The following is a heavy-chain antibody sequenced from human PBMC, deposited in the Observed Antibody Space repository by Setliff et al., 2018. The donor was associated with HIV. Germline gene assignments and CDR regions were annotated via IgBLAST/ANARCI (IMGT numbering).Heavy chain of an antibody. J-gene: IGHJ5*02. CDR1: GFTFSSYS. V-gene: IGHV3-48*04. CDR2: TSSSGATI. D-gene: IGHD6-13*01. Sequence: GESLKISCAASGFTFSSYSMDWVRQAPGKGLDWVSYTSSSGATIYYADSVKGRFTIYRDNTKNSLYLQRNILRTEDTAVYSCARILVAAAGTGFDPWGQGILVTVSS. CDR3: ARILVAAAGTGFDP.